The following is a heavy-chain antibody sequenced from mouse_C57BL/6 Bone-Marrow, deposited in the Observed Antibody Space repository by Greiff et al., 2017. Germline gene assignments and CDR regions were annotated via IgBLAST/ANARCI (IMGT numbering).Heavy chain of an antibody. Sequence: DVHLVESGGGLVQPGGSLKLSCAASGFTFSDYYMYWVRQTPEKRLEWVAYISNGGGSTYYPDTVKGRFTISRDNAKNTLYLQMSRLKSEDTAMYYCARHGSSYSYDAMDYWGQGTSVTVSS. J-gene: IGHJ4*01. CDR3: ARHGSSYSYDAMDY. V-gene: IGHV5-12*01. CDR2: ISNGGGST. CDR1: GFTFSDYY. D-gene: IGHD1-1*01.